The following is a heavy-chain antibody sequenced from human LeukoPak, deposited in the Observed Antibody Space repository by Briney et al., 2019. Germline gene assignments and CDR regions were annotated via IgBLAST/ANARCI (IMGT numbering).Heavy chain of an antibody. CDR3: AGITMISLDV. J-gene: IGHJ6*04. V-gene: IGHV4-59*01. CDR1: GGSISSYY. D-gene: IGHD3-22*01. CDR2: ICYSGST. Sequence: SETLSLTCTVSGGSISSYYWSWIRQPPGKGLEWIGYICYSGSTNYNPSLKSRVTISVDTSKNRFSLKLSSVTAADTAVYYCAGITMISLDVWGKGTTVTVSS.